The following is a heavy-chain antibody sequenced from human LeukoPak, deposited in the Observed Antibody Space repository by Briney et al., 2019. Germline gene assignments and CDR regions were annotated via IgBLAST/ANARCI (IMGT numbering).Heavy chain of an antibody. V-gene: IGHV3-30-3*01. Sequence: PGGSLRLSCAASGFTFSSYAMHWVRQAPGKGLEWVAVISYDGSNKYYADSVKGRFTISRDNSKNTLYLQMNSLRAEDTAVYYCASRYCSGGNCYMDVWGKGTTVTVSS. CDR3: ASRYCSGGNCYMDV. CDR2: ISYDGSNK. CDR1: GFTFSSYA. D-gene: IGHD2-15*01. J-gene: IGHJ6*03.